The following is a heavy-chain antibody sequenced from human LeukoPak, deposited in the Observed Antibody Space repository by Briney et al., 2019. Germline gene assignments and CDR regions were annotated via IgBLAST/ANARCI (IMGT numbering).Heavy chain of an antibody. J-gene: IGHJ6*02. V-gene: IGHV3-23*01. Sequence: GGSLGLSCAASGFTFSSYAMSWVRQAPGKGLEWVSAISGSGGSTYYADSVKGRFTISRDNSKNTLYLQMNSLRAEDTAVYYCAKTTVTYYYYYGMDVWGQGTTVTVSS. CDR3: AKTTVTYYYYYGMDV. CDR2: ISGSGGST. D-gene: IGHD4-17*01. CDR1: GFTFSSYA.